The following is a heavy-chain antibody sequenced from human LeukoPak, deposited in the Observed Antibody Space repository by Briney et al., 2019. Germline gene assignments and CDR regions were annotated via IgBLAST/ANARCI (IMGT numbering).Heavy chain of an antibody. CDR2: IWYDGSNK. Sequence: PGRSLRLSCAASGFTFSSYGMHWVRQAPGQGLEWVALIWYDGSNKYYADSVKGRFTISRDNSKNTLYLQMNSLRAEDTAVYYCARELGSSGSYPFDYWGQGTLVTVSS. CDR1: GFTFSSYG. D-gene: IGHD3-22*01. V-gene: IGHV3-33*01. CDR3: ARELGSSGSYPFDY. J-gene: IGHJ4*02.